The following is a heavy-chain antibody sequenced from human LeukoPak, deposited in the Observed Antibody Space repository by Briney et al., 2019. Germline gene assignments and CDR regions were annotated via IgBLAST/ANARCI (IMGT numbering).Heavy chain of an antibody. V-gene: IGHV3-74*01. CDR2: INPDGTST. Sequence: PGGSLRLSCAASGFSFSTYWMHWVRHAPGKGLVWVSRINPDGTSTAYVDSMRGRFTVSRDNAKNTLYLQMNSLRAEDTAVYYCAKVLRGAMDTAMVRYYYYGMDVWGQGTTVTVSS. D-gene: IGHD5-18*01. CDR1: GFSFSTYW. J-gene: IGHJ6*02. CDR3: AKVLRGAMDTAMVRYYYYGMDV.